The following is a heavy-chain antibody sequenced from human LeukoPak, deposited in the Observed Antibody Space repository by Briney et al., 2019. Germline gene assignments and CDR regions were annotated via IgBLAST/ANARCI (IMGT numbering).Heavy chain of an antibody. D-gene: IGHD3-16*01. CDR1: GFTFSNAW. CDR2: INGSGGST. J-gene: IGHJ4*02. CDR3: AKLYTDN. Sequence: GGSLRLSCAASGFTFSNAWMSWVRQAPGKGLEWVSDINGSGGSTYYTDSVKGRFTISRDNSKNTLYLQMNSLRAEDTAIYYCAKLYTDNWGQGTLVTVSS. V-gene: IGHV3-23*01.